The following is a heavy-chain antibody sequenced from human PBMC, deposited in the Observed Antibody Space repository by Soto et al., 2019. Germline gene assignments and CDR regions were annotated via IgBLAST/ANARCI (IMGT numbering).Heavy chain of an antibody. CDR1: GYTFTDYY. J-gene: IGHJ4*02. CDR2: INPSGGTT. CDR3: ARAASYYDSFHY. D-gene: IGHD3-22*01. Sequence: GASVKVSCKASGYTFTDYYMHWMRQAPGQGLEWMGIINPSGGTTTYAQKFQGRVTMTRDTSTSTVYMDLSSLRSEDTAVYYCARAASYYDSFHYWGQGTLVTVSS. V-gene: IGHV1-46*01.